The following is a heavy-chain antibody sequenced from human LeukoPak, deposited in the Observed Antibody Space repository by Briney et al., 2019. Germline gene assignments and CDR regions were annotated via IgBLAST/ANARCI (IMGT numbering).Heavy chain of an antibody. V-gene: IGHV1-2*06. D-gene: IGHD2-8*01. CDR3: AREEDLVYVIPSGY. Sequence: ASVKVSCKASGYTFTSYYMHWVRQAPGQGLEWMGRINPNSGGTNYAQKFQGRVTMTRDTSISTAYMELSRLRSDDTAVYYCAREEDLVYVIPSGYWGQGTLVTVSS. J-gene: IGHJ4*02. CDR1: GYTFTSYY. CDR2: INPNSGGT.